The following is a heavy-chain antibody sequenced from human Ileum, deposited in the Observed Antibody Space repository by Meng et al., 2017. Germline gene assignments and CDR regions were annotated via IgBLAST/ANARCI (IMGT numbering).Heavy chain of an antibody. Sequence: EQLQQGGAGLLKASEALSLTCAVYGVSLTDYYWSWIRQTPGKGLEWIGEINHGGNTNYNPSLKSRVTISIDTSRDQFSLKLTSVTAADTAVYYCARVELRGDTRDSCGLDHWGQGTLVTVSS. V-gene: IGHV4-34*01. D-gene: IGHD3-22*01. J-gene: IGHJ4*02. CDR2: INHGGNT. CDR1: GVSLTDYY. CDR3: ARVELRGDTRDSCGLDH.